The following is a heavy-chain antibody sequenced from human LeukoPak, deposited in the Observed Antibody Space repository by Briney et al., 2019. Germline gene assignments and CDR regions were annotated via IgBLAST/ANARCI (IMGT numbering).Heavy chain of an antibody. CDR1: GGSISSSSYY. D-gene: IGHD3-22*01. CDR2: IYYSGST. Sequence: SETLSLTCTVSGGSISSSSYYWGWIRQPPGKGLEWIGSIYYSGSTYYNPSLKSRVTISVDTSKNQFSLKLSSVTAADTAVYYCARVYDSSGYYPYYFDYWGQGTLVTVSS. CDR3: ARVYDSSGYYPYYFDY. J-gene: IGHJ4*02. V-gene: IGHV4-39*07.